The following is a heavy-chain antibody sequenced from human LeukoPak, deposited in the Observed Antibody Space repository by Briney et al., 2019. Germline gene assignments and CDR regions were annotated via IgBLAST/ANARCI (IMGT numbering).Heavy chain of an antibody. CDR2: IYSGGST. D-gene: IGHD6-19*01. CDR3: ARASLGERWLAD. Sequence: GSLRLSCAASGSTVSSNYISWVRQAPGKGLEWVSVIYSGGSTYYADSVKGRFTISRHKSKNTLYLQMNSQRAEDTAVYYRARASLGERWLADWGQGTLVTVSS. CDR1: GSTVSSNY. V-gene: IGHV3-53*04. J-gene: IGHJ4*02.